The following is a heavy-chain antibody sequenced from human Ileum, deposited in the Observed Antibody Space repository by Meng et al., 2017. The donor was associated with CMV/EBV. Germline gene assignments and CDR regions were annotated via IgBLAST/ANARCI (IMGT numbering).Heavy chain of an antibody. CDR1: GFTFDDYG. CDR3: AKEGSTAFYYYGLDA. CDR2: ISWDGANT. V-gene: IGHV3-43D*03. J-gene: IGHJ6*02. Sequence: GESLKISCAVSGFTFDDYGMHWVRQAPGKGLEWVSLISWDGANTSYADSVRGRFTISRDNSKNSLYLQMNSLRAEDTALYYCAKEGSTAFYYYGLDAWGQGTTVTVSS. D-gene: IGHD2-2*01.